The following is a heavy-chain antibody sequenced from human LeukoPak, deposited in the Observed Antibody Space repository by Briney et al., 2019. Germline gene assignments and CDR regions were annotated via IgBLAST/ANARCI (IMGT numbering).Heavy chain of an antibody. CDR1: GGTFSSYA. D-gene: IGHD5-12*01. V-gene: IGHV1-69*01. J-gene: IGHJ6*03. CDR2: IIPIFGTA. CDR3: ARVRGPNNSGYDVPVYYYMHV. Sequence: RASLKLSCKASGGTFSSYAISWVRQAPGQGLEWMGGIIPIFGTAYYAHNVQGRVTITADESTNTAYMELSSLRSEDTAVYYCARVRGPNNSGYDVPVYYYMHVWGKGTTVTVSS.